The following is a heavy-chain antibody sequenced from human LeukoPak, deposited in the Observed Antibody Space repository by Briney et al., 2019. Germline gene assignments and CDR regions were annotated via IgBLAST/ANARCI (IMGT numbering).Heavy chain of an antibody. CDR3: ARLEGYYDILTGLFDY. V-gene: IGHV5-51*01. Sequence: PGESLKISCKGSGYSFTSYWIGWVRQMPGKGLEWMGFIYPGDSDTRYSPSFQGQVTISADKSISTAYLQWSSLKASDTAMYYCARLEGYYDILTGLFDYWGQGTLVTVSS. CDR1: GYSFTSYW. J-gene: IGHJ4*02. D-gene: IGHD3-9*01. CDR2: IYPGDSDT.